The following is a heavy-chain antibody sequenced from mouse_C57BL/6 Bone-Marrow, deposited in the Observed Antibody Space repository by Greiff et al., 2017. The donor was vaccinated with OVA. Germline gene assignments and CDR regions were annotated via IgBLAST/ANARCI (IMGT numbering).Heavy chain of an antibody. Sequence: EVQGVESGGDLVKPGGSLKLSCAASGFTFSSYGMSWVRQTPDKRLEWVATISSGGSYTYYPDSVKGRFTISRDNAKNTLYLQMSSLKSEDTAMYYCARLDYGWFAYWGQGTLVTVSA. CDR3: ARLDYGWFAY. D-gene: IGHD2-4*01. J-gene: IGHJ3*01. CDR2: ISSGGSYT. CDR1: GFTFSSYG. V-gene: IGHV5-6*01.